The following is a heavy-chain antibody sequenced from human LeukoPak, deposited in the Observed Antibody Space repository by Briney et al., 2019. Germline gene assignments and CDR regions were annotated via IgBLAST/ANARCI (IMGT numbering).Heavy chain of an antibody. D-gene: IGHD3-10*01. J-gene: IGHJ5*02. Sequence: SETLSLTCAVYGGSFSGYYWSWIRQPPGKGLEWIGEINHSGSTNYNPSLKSRVTISVDTSKNQFSLKLSSVTAADTAVYYCARGRPLRGVIPRGNWFDPWGQGTLVTVSS. V-gene: IGHV4-34*01. CDR2: INHSGST. CDR1: GGSFSGYY. CDR3: ARGRPLRGVIPRGNWFDP.